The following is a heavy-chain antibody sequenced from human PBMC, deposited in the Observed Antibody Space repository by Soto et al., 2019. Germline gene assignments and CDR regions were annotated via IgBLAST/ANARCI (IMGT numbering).Heavy chain of an antibody. J-gene: IGHJ4*02. Sequence: PSETLSLTCAVYGGSFSGYYWSWFRQPPGKGLEWIGEINHSGSTNYNPSLESRVTISVDPSKNQFCLKLSSVTAADTAVYYCASKLFFSALFGVVTTHFDYWSQGALVTVSS. V-gene: IGHV4-34*01. CDR3: ASKLFFSALFGVVTTHFDY. CDR2: INHSGST. CDR1: GGSFSGYY. D-gene: IGHD3-3*01.